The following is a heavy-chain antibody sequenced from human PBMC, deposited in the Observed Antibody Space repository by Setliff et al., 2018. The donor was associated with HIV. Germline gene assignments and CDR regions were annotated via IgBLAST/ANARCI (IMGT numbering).Heavy chain of an antibody. CDR3: LRGSYYDSSGYLSPYLDY. CDR1: GGSISSYY. V-gene: IGHV4-39*07. D-gene: IGHD3-22*01. J-gene: IGHJ4*02. Sequence: KTSETLSLTCTVSGGSISSYYWSWIRQPPGKGLEWIGSIYYSGSTYYNPSLKSRVTISVDTSKNQFSLKLSSVTAADTAVYYCLRGSYYDSSGYLSPYLDYWGQGTLITVSS. CDR2: IYYSGST.